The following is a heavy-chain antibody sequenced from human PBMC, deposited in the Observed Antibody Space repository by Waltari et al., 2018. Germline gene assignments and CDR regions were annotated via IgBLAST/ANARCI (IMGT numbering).Heavy chain of an antibody. Sequence: QVQLVQSGAEVKKPGSSVKVSCKASGGTFSSYAISWVRQAPGQGLEWTGGIIPFFGTANYAQKFQGRVTIPADESTSTAYMGLSSLGSEDTAVYYCARGPERMIVVVHLHYWGQGTLVTVSS. J-gene: IGHJ4*02. D-gene: IGHD3-22*01. CDR1: GGTFSSYA. V-gene: IGHV1-69*01. CDR2: IIPFFGTA. CDR3: ARGPERMIVVVHLHY.